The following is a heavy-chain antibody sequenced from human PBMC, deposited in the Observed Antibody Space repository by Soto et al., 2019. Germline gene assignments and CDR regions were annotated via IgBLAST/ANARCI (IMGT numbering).Heavy chain of an antibody. Sequence: SETLSLTCTVSGGSISSSSYYWGWIRQPPGKGLEWIGSIYYSGSTYYNPSLKSRVTISVDTSKNQFSLKLSSVTAADTAVYYFARLVTRYYDMDVWGQRTTVTVSS. CDR3: ARLVTRYYDMDV. CDR2: IYYSGST. D-gene: IGHD5-18*01. J-gene: IGHJ6*02. V-gene: IGHV4-39*01. CDR1: GGSISSSSYY.